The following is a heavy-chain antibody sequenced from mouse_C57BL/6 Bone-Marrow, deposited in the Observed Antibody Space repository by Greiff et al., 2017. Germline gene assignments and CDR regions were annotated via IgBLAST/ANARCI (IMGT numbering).Heavy chain of an antibody. CDR3: ARCHYDGYYWYFDV. CDR1: GFTFTDYY. CDR2: IRNKANGYTT. J-gene: IGHJ1*03. Sequence: EVKLMESGGGLVQPGGSLSLSCAASGFTFTDYYMSWVRQPPGKALEWLGFIRNKANGYTTEYSASVKGRFTISRDNSQSILYLQMNALRAEDSATDYCARCHYDGYYWYFDVWGTGTTVTVSS. V-gene: IGHV7-3*01. D-gene: IGHD2-3*01.